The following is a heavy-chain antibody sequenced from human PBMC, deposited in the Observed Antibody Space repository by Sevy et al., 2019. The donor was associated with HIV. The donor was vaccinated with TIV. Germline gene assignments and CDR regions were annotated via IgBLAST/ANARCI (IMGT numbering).Heavy chain of an antibody. CDR3: ARVPGYSSTNYFDY. D-gene: IGHD6-13*01. V-gene: IGHV3-21*01. J-gene: IGHJ4*02. CDR1: GFTFSSYS. CDR2: ISSSSGYI. Sequence: GGSLRLSCAASGFTFSSYSMNWVRQAPGKGLEWVSSISSSSGYIYYADSVKGRFTISRDNAKNSLYLQMNSLRAEDTAVYYCARVPGYSSTNYFDYWGQGTLVTVSS.